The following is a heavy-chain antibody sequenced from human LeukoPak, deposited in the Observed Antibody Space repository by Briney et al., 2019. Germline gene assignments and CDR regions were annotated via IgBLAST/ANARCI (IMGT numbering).Heavy chain of an antibody. Sequence: VRVSCKEPGGTFSRYAISWVRQGPGGGVERRGRIKPMFGTANYAQKFQGRVTITADESTTTAYMDLSSLIYQDTAVYYCARGYCSSTSCSRSNYGMDVWGKGTTVTVSS. CDR3: ARGYCSSTSCSRSNYGMDV. CDR2: IKPMFGTA. J-gene: IGHJ6*04. D-gene: IGHD2-2*01. CDR1: GGTFSRYA. V-gene: IGHV1-69*13.